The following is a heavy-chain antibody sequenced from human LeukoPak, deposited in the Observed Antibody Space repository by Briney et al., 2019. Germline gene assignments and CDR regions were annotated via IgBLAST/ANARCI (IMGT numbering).Heavy chain of an antibody. D-gene: IGHD3-10*02. CDR3: AHMDVPSGNTFDI. CDR2: ISGMGSSI. CDR1: AFTFRSFE. V-gene: IGHV3-48*03. J-gene: IGHJ3*02. Sequence: PGGSLTLSCAASAFTFRSFEMNWVRQAPGKGLEWVSLISGMGSSIYEAASGTGRFPDSRDKSQNSLFLQMTSLGAEDPAVYYCAHMDVPSGNTFDIWGQGTMVTVSS.